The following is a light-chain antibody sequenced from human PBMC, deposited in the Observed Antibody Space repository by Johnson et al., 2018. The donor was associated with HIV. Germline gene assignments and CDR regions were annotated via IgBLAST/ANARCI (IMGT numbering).Light chain of an antibody. V-gene: IGLV1-51*01. CDR1: SSNIGNNY. Sequence: QSVLTQPPSVSAAPGQKVTISCSGSSSNIGNNYVSWYQQLPGTAPKLLIYDNNKRPSGIPDRFSGSKSGTSATLGITGLQTGDEADYYCGTWDSSLSAPVLGTGTKVPVL. CDR2: DNN. CDR3: GTWDSSLSAPV. J-gene: IGLJ1*01.